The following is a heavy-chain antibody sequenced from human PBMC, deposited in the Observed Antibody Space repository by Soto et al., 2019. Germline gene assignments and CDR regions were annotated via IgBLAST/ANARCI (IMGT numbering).Heavy chain of an antibody. Sequence: QLQLQESGSGLVKPSQTLSLTCAVSGGSISSGGYSWSWIRQPPGKGLEWIGYIYHSGSTYYNPSLKSRVTISVARSKNQFSRKLSSVTAADTAAYYCAAGGGLPRYYWGQGTLVTVSS. CDR3: AAGGGLPRYY. J-gene: IGHJ4*02. CDR2: IYHSGST. CDR1: GGSISSGGYS. V-gene: IGHV4-30-2*01. D-gene: IGHD5-12*01.